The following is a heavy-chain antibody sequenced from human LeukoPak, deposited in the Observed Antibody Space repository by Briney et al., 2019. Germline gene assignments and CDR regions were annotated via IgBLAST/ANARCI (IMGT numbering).Heavy chain of an antibody. Sequence: PSETLSLTCTVSGGSISSSSYYWGWIRQPPGKGLEWIGSIYYSGSTYYNPSLQSRVTISVDTSKNQFSLKLSSVTAADTAVYYCARRGGVYYGDFLDYWGQGTLVTVSS. V-gene: IGHV4-39*01. CDR1: GGSISSSSYY. CDR2: IYYSGST. D-gene: IGHD4-17*01. CDR3: ARRGGVYYGDFLDY. J-gene: IGHJ4*02.